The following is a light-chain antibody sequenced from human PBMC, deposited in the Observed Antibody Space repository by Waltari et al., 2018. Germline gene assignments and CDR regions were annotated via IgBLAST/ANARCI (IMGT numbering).Light chain of an antibody. CDR2: EDN. CDR3: CSYAGSAIWV. V-gene: IGLV2-23*01. J-gene: IGLJ3*02. CDR1: RRDVGSYNL. Sequence: QSALTPPAAVSGSPGQSIPISCTGTRRDVGSYNLLSWYQQHPGKAPKLMIYEDNKRPSGVSNRFSGSKSGNTASLTISGLQAEDEADYYCCSYAGSAIWVFGGGTKLTVL.